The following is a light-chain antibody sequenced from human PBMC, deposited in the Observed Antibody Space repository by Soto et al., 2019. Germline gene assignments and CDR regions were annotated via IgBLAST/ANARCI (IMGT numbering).Light chain of an antibody. CDR3: QHRSNRLT. J-gene: IGKJ4*01. V-gene: IGKV3-11*01. Sequence: EVVLTQSPATLSLSPGERAALSCTASQVLASDLAWYQQRPGQPPRLVISDISRRATGIPARFSGSGFRIVFTLTISSLEPEAFAVYYCQHRSNRLTFGGGTRVDI. CDR2: DIS. CDR1: QVLASD.